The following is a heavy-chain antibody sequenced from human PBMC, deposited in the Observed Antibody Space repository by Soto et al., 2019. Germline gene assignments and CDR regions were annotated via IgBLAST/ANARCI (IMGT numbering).Heavy chain of an antibody. J-gene: IGHJ4*02. CDR1: GGIFSTYA. V-gene: IGHV1-69*01. CDR2: IIPLFGTP. D-gene: IGHD3-10*01. CDR3: ARDRDDYGSGNYYNRIDF. Sequence: QVQLVQSGAEVKKPGSSVKVSCKASGGIFSTYAISWLRQAPGQGHEWMGGIIPLFGTPNYAQRFQGRVTITADESTSTAYMELSRLRSEDTDVYYCARDRDDYGSGNYYNRIDFWGQGTLVTVSS.